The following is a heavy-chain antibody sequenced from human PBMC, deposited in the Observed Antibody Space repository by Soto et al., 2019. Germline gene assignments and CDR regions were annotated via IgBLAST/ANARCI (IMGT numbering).Heavy chain of an antibody. CDR2: MNPNSGNT. J-gene: IGHJ6*03. CDR3: ARGESFWSGYGKYYYYYMDG. V-gene: IGHV1-8*01. Sequence: ASVKVSCKASGYTFTSYDINWVRQATGQGIEWMGWMNPNSGNTGYAQKFQGRVTMTRNTSISTAYMELSSLRSEDTAVYYCARGESFWSGYGKYYYYYMDGWGKGTTVTVSS. CDR1: GYTFTSYD. D-gene: IGHD3-3*01.